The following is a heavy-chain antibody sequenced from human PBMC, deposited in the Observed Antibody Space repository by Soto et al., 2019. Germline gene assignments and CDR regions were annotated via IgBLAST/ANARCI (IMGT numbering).Heavy chain of an antibody. J-gene: IGHJ6*03. CDR3: AGYYYYYMDV. V-gene: IGHV2-26*01. Sequence: QVTLKESGPVLVKPTETLTLTCTVSGFSLSNARMGVSWIRQPPGKALEWLAHIFSNDEKSYTTSLKSRPTISKDTSKSQVVLTMTNMDPVDTATYYCAGYYYYYMDVWGKGTTVTVSS. CDR2: IFSNDEK. CDR1: GFSLSNARMG.